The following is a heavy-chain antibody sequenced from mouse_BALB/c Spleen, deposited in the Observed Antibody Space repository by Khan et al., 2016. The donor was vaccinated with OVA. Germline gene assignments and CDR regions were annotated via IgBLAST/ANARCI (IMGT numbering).Heavy chain of an antibody. V-gene: IGHV14-1*02. CDR1: GFNIKDYY. CDR2: IDPENGNT. J-gene: IGHJ3*01. Sequence: VQLKQSGAELVRPGALVKLSCKGSGFNIKDYYMHWVKQRPEQGLEWIGWIDPENGNTIYDPKLQGKANITADTSSNTAYLQLSSLESEDAVDSYCAICGYSAWFAYWGQGTLVTVSA. CDR3: AICGYSAWFAY.